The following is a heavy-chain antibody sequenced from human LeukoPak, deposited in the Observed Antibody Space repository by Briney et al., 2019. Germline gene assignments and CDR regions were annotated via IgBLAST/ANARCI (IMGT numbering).Heavy chain of an antibody. CDR1: RYTFTGYY. J-gene: IGHJ4*02. Sequence: VASVKVSCKASRYTFTGYYMHWVRQAPGQGLEWTGWIDPNSGGTNYAQKFQGRVTMTRDTSISTAYMELSRLRSDDTAVYYCATTMVRGAFDYWGQGTLVTVSA. CDR2: IDPNSGGT. CDR3: ATTMVRGAFDY. D-gene: IGHD3-10*01. V-gene: IGHV1-2*02.